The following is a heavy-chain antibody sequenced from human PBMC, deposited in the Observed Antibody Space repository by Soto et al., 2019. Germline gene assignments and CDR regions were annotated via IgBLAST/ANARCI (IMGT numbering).Heavy chain of an antibody. CDR2: IYFTGST. CDR3: ARDYDGFDP. V-gene: IGHV4-59*01. CDR1: GGSTSGYY. J-gene: IGHJ5*02. D-gene: IGHD3-3*01. Sequence: SETLSLTCSVSGGSTSGYYWSWIRQSPGKGLEWIGYIYFTGSTNYNPSLKSRVTISIDTSKNQISLKLNYVTAADTAVYYCARDYDGFDPWGPGTLVTVSS.